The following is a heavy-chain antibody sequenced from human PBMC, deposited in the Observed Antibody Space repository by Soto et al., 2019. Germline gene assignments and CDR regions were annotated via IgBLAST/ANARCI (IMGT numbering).Heavy chain of an antibody. J-gene: IGHJ6*02. D-gene: IGHD1-7*01. CDR3: ARLNAGTTYYYYGMDV. V-gene: IGHV4-39*01. Sequence: SETLSLTCTVSGASISSSSYYWGWIRQPPGKGLEWIGSIYYSGSTYYNPSLKSRVTISVDTSKNQFSLKLSSVTAADTALYYCARLNAGTTYYYYGMDVWGQGTTVTVSS. CDR2: IYYSGST. CDR1: GASISSSSYY.